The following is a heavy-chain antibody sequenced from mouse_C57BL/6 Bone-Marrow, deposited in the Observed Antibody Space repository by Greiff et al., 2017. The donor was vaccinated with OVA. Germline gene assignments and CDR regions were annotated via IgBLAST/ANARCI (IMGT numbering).Heavy chain of an antibody. Sequence: EVKLVESGGGLVKPGGSLKLSCAASGFTFSDYGMHWVRQAPEKGLEWVAYISSGSSTIYYADTVKGRFTISRDNAKNTLFLQMTSLRSEDTAMYYCARTRLSYAMDYWGQGTSVTVSS. CDR3: ARTRLSYAMDY. V-gene: IGHV5-17*01. CDR2: ISSGSSTI. CDR1: GFTFSDYG. J-gene: IGHJ4*01. D-gene: IGHD1-2*01.